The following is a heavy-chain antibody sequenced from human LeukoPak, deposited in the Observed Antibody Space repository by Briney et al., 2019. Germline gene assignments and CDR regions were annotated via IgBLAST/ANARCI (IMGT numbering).Heavy chain of an antibody. CDR1: GFTFSSYA. CDR2: ISGSGGST. D-gene: IGHD1-26*01. V-gene: IGHV3-23*01. Sequence: PGGSLRLSCAASGFTFSSYAMSWVRQAPGEGREGVSAISGSGGSTYYEDSVKGRFTISKENSKRTLYLQMSSLRAEDTAVYYCAKVKSVGPLDYWGQGTLVTVSS. CDR3: AKVKSVGPLDY. J-gene: IGHJ4*02.